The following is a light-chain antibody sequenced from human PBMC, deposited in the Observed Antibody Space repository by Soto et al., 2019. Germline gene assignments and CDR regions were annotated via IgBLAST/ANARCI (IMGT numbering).Light chain of an antibody. V-gene: IGLV1-44*01. CDR1: TSNIGTDT. CDR3: AAWDASLNGWV. CDR2: GNA. Sequence: QSVLTQPPSASGAPGQRVTISCSGSTSNIGTDTVNWYQQLPGTAPKLLIYGNAQRPSGVPARFSGSKSATSASLAISGLQSKDEADYYCAAWDASLNGWVFGGGTKLTVL. J-gene: IGLJ3*02.